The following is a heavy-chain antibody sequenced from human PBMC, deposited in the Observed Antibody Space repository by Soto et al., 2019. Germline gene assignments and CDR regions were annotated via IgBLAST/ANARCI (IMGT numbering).Heavy chain of an antibody. D-gene: IGHD4-17*01. CDR3: AADPSNYGDYGAFDI. Sequence: ASVKFPCKASGFTSTSSAVQWVRQARGQRLQWIGWIVVGSGNTNYTQKLKKRVTITRDMSKSKVYMKLSSLRSEDTAVYYCAADPSNYGDYGAFDIWGQGTMVTVSS. J-gene: IGHJ3*02. CDR1: GFTSTSSA. V-gene: IGHV1-58*01. CDR2: IVVGSGNT.